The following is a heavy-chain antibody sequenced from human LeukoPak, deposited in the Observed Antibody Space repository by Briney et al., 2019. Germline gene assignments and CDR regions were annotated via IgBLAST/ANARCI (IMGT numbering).Heavy chain of an antibody. D-gene: IGHD3-10*01. CDR3: AKDSDGFGELPSGP. CDR2: ISGSGGST. J-gene: IGHJ5*02. V-gene: IGHV3-23*01. Sequence: PGGSLRLSCAASGFTFSSYAMSWVRQAPGKGLEWVSAISGSGGSTYYADSVKGRFTISRDNSKNTLYLQMNSLRAEDTAVYYCAKDSDGFGELPSGPWGQGTLVTVSS. CDR1: GFTFSSYA.